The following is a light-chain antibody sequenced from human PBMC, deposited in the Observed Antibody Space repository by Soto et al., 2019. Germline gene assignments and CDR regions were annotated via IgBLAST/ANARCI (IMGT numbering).Light chain of an antibody. J-gene: IGKJ2*01. CDR2: KAS. Sequence: DIQMTQSPSILAASVGDRVTITCRASHSVSVFLAWYQQKPGKAPKLLIYKASSLETGVPSRFSGSGSGTEFTLTISSLQGDDVATYYCQQYHSSFGLYTFGRGTKLEIK. CDR3: QQYHSSFGLYT. V-gene: IGKV1-5*03. CDR1: HSVSVF.